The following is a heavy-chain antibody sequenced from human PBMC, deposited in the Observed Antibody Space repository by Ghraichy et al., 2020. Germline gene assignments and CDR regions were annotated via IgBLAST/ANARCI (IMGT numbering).Heavy chain of an antibody. Sequence: GGSLRLSCAASGLTFNTYAMSWVRQAPGKGLEWVSTVTGSSGATYYADSVKGRFTISRDNSKNTLFLQMNSLRAEDTALYYCAKEKVKYCSGGGCYPAGGLDYWGPGTLVTVSS. CDR2: VTGSSGAT. CDR3: AKEKVKYCSGGGCYPAGGLDY. J-gene: IGHJ4*02. CDR1: GLTFNTYA. V-gene: IGHV3-23*01. D-gene: IGHD2-15*01.